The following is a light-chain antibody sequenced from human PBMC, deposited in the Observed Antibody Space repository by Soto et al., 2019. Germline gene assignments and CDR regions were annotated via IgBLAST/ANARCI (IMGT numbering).Light chain of an antibody. CDR3: QSYDGSSVV. CDR1: TGNIASNY. Sequence: NFMLAQPHSVSGSPGKTVTISCTRSTGNIASNYVQWYQQRPGSAPTSVIYEDTQRPSGVPDRFSGSIDSSSNSGSLTVSGLKTGDEAVYYCQSYDGSSVVFGGGTKVTVL. V-gene: IGLV6-57*04. CDR2: EDT. J-gene: IGLJ2*01.